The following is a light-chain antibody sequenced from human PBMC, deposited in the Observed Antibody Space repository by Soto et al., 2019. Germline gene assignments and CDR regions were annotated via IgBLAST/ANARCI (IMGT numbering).Light chain of an antibody. CDR1: SSDVGGYNY. V-gene: IGLV2-8*01. CDR2: EVS. J-gene: IGLJ1*01. CDR3: SSYAGNNGYV. Sequence: QSVLTQPPSASGSPGQSVTISCTGTSSDVGGYNYVSWYQQHPGKAPKLMIYEVSKRPSGVPDRFSGSKSGNTASLTGSGLQAEDEADYYRSSYAGNNGYVFGTGTKLTVL.